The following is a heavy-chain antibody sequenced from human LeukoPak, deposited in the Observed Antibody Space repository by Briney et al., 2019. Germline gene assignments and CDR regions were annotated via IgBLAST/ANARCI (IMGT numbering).Heavy chain of an antibody. J-gene: IGHJ3*02. D-gene: IGHD1-26*01. CDR1: GFTFSSYG. CDR2: IRYEGSNK. V-gene: IGHV3-30*02. Sequence: GGSLRLSCAASGFTFSSYGMHWVRQAPGKGLEWVAFIRYEGSNKYYADSVKGRFTISRDNSKNTLYLQMNSLRAEDTAVYYCARDGPMRTQPLGHAFDIWGQGTMVTVSS. CDR3: ARDGPMRTQPLGHAFDI.